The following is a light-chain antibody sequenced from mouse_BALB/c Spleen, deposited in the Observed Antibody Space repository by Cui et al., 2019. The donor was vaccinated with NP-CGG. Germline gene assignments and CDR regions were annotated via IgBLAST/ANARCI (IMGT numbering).Light chain of an antibody. CDR1: TGAVTTSNY. CDR3: ALWYSNHWV. V-gene: IGLV1*01. J-gene: IGLJ1*01. Sequence: QAVVTQASAITSSPGETVTLTCRSSTGAVTTSNYANWVQEKPDHLFTGLIGGTNNRAPGVPARFSGSLIGDKAALTMTGAQTDDETIYFCALWYSNHWVFGGGTKLTVL. CDR2: GTN.